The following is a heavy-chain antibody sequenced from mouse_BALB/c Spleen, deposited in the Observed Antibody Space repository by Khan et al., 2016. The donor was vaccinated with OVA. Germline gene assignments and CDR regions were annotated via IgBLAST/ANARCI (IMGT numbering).Heavy chain of an antibody. V-gene: IGHV3-2*02. Sequence: EVQLEESGPGLVKPSQSLSLTCTVTGYSITSGYAWNWIRQFPGNKLEWMGYISYSDVTNYNPSLKSRISITRDTSKNEFFLQLNSVTTEDTATYYCARGINYGHYLDCWGQGTTLTVSS. CDR3: ARGINYGHYLDC. CDR1: GYSITSGYA. D-gene: IGHD1-1*01. J-gene: IGHJ2*01. CDR2: ISYSDVT.